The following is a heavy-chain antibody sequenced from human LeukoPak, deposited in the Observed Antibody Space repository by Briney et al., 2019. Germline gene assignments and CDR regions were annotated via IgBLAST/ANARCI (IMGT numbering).Heavy chain of an antibody. CDR3: ARDRGISSGWYGDFQH. CDR2: ISYDGSNK. D-gene: IGHD6-19*01. J-gene: IGHJ1*01. V-gene: IGHV3-30-3*01. Sequence: PGGSLRLSCAASGFTFSSYAMHRLRQAPGKGLERVAVISYDGSNKYYADSVKGRFTISRDNSKNTLYLQMNSLRAEDTAVYYCARDRGISSGWYGDFQHWGQGTLVTVSS. CDR1: GFTFSSYA.